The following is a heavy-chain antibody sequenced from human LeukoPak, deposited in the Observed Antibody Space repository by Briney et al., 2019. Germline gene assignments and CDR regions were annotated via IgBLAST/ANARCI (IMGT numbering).Heavy chain of an antibody. V-gene: IGHV1-2*02. CDR3: ARDSGSYYDHGIDY. CDR2: INPNSGGT. Sequence: ASVKVSCKASGYTFTGYYMHWVRQAPGQGLEWMGWINPNSGGTNYAQKFQGRVTMTRDTSNSTAYMELSRLRSDDTAVYYCARDSGSYYDHGIDYWGQGTLVTVSS. D-gene: IGHD1-26*01. CDR1: GYTFTGYY. J-gene: IGHJ4*02.